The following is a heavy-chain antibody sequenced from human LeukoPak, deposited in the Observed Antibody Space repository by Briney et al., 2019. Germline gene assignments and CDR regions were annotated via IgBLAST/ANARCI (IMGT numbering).Heavy chain of an antibody. CDR3: ARSYSGYDLAFFDY. V-gene: IGHV4-59*01. Sequence: PSETLSLTCTVSGGSISSYYWSWIRQPPGKGLEWIGYIYYSGSTNYNPSLKSRVTILVDTSKNQSSLKLSSVTAADTAVYYCARSYSGYDLAFFDYWGQGTLVTVSS. D-gene: IGHD5-12*01. J-gene: IGHJ4*02. CDR1: GGSISSYY. CDR2: IYYSGST.